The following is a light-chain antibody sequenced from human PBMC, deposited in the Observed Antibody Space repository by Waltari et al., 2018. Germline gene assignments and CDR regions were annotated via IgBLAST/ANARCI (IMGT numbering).Light chain of an antibody. Sequence: DVVMTQSPLSLPVTLGQPASISCRSSQSLVHSDGNTYLSWFQQRPGQSPRRLIYKVSNRDSGVPDRFSGSGSGTDFTLKISRVEAEDVGAYYCMQGTHWPPWTFGQGTKVEIQ. CDR2: KVS. CDR1: QSLVHSDGNTY. V-gene: IGKV2-30*02. J-gene: IGKJ1*01. CDR3: MQGTHWPPWT.